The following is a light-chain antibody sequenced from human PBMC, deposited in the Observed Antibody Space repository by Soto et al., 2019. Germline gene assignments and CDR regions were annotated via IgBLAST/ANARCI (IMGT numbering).Light chain of an antibody. Sequence: SYELSQPPSVSVSPGQTASITCSGDKLGDKYVCWYQRKPGQSPVLVIYQDNKRSSGIPERFSGSNSGNTATLTISGTQAMDEADYYCQAWDSSVVFGGGTKLTVL. CDR2: QDN. CDR1: KLGDKY. J-gene: IGLJ2*01. V-gene: IGLV3-1*01. CDR3: QAWDSSVV.